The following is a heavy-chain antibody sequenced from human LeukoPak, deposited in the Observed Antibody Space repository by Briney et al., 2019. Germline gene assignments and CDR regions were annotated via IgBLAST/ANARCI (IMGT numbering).Heavy chain of an antibody. CDR2: IYYSGST. J-gene: IGHJ4*02. V-gene: IGHV4-61*01. CDR1: GGSVSSGSYY. CDR3: ARDSYGDLNY. Sequence: PLETLSLTCTVSGGSVSSGSYYWSWIRQPPGKGPEWIGYIYYSGSTNYNPSLKSRVTISVDTSKNQFSLKLSSVTAADTAVYYCARDSYGDLNYWGQGTLVTVSS. D-gene: IGHD4-17*01.